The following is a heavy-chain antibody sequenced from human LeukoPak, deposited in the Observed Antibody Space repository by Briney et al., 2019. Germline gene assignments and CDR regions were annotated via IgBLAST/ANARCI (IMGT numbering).Heavy chain of an antibody. D-gene: IGHD3-10*01. J-gene: IGHJ4*02. V-gene: IGHV4-39*01. CDR1: GGSISSSSYY. Sequence: SETLSLTCTVSGGSISSSSYYWGWIRQPPGKGLEWIGSIYYSGSTYYNPSLKSRVTISVDTSKNQFSLKLGSVTAADTAVYYCARRPYGSGSAFYYFDYWGQGTLVTVSS. CDR3: ARRPYGSGSAFYYFDY. CDR2: IYYSGST.